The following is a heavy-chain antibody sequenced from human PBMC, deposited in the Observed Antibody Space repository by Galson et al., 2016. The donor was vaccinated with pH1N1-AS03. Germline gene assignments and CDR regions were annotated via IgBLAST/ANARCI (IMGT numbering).Heavy chain of an antibody. D-gene: IGHD2-15*01. CDR2: LNEGDSHAT. Sequence: SLRLSCASSSFTVGASTIHWVRQASGKGLEWVGRLNEGDSHATLYSTSVRARFTLSRDASQTTAYLLMNNLISEDTAGYYWVGQQWTTALGWSQPFWGQGIRVTVSS. CDR1: SFTVGAST. J-gene: IGHJ1*01. CDR3: VGQQWTTALGWSQPF. V-gene: IGHV3-73*01.